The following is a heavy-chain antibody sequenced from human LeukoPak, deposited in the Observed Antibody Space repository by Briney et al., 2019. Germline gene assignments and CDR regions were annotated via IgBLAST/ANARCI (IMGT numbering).Heavy chain of an antibody. CDR1: GGSSSSHY. D-gene: IGHD3-3*01. J-gene: IGHJ4*02. Sequence: PSETLSLTCTVSGGSSSSHYWSWIRQPPGKGLEWVGSIYISGSTNYNPSLKSRVTISADTSKNQFSLRLSSVTAADTAVYYCAQPVWDFWSGNFDYWGQGTLVTVSS. V-gene: IGHV4-4*09. CDR2: IYISGST. CDR3: AQPVWDFWSGNFDY.